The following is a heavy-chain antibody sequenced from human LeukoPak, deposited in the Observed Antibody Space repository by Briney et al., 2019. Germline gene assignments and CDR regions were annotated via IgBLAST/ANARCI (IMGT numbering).Heavy chain of an antibody. CDR1: GFTFSSYS. J-gene: IGHJ4*02. D-gene: IGHD5-18*01. Sequence: GGSLRLSCAASGFTFSSYSMNWVRQAPGKGLEWVSSISSSSSYIYYADSVKGRFTISGDNAKNSLYLQMNSLRAEDTAVYYCAKDPRGYSYGGFDYWGQGTLVTVSS. V-gene: IGHV3-21*04. CDR2: ISSSSSYI. CDR3: AKDPRGYSYGGFDY.